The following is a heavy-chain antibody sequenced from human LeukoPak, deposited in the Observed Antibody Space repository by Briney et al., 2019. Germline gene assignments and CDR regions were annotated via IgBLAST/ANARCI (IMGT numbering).Heavy chain of an antibody. CDR3: ARDTLVAAATDY. V-gene: IGHV4-39*07. J-gene: IGHJ4*02. CDR2: IYYSGST. Sequence: PSETLSLTCTVSGGSISSSSYYWGWIRQPPGKGLEWIGSIYYSGSTYYNPSLKSRVTISVDTSKNQFSLKLSSVTAADTAVYYCARDTLVAAATDYWGQGTLVTVSS. CDR1: GGSISSSSYY. D-gene: IGHD2-15*01.